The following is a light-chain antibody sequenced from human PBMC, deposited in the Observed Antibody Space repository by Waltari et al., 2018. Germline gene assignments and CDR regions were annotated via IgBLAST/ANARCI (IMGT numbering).Light chain of an antibody. CDR2: RNT. J-gene: IGLJ1*01. CDR1: NIATKS. V-gene: IGLV3-9*01. CDR3: QIWDGSTAV. Sequence: YDLTQPLSVSVALGQTARITCGGNNIATKSVHWYQQKPGPAPVVVIYRNTNRPPGIPGRFAGSNAGNTATLTISRAQAGDDADYYCQIWDGSTAVFGAGTKVTVL.